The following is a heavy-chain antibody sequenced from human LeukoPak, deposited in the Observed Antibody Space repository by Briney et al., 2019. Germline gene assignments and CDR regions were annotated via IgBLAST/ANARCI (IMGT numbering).Heavy chain of an antibody. CDR2: ISSSSTYI. V-gene: IGHV3-21*04. CDR1: GFTFSTYS. D-gene: IGHD3-3*01. CDR3: AKEQFSQWFLYGIDY. Sequence: GGSLRLSCAASGFTFSTYSMNWVRQAPGKGLEWVSSISSSSTYIYYADSVKGRFTISRDNSKNTLYLQMSSLRAEDTAVYYCAKEQFSQWFLYGIDYWGQGTLVTVSS. J-gene: IGHJ4*02.